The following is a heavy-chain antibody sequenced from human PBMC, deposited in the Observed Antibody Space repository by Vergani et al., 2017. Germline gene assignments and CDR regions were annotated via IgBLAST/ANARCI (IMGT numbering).Heavy chain of an antibody. Sequence: QVQLVQSGAEVKKPGASVQVSCKASGYTFTGYYMHWVRQAPGQGLEWMGWINPNSGGTNYAQKFQGRVTMTRDTSISTAYMELSRLRSDDTAVYYCARFWRVXAAVTSYYYYYMDVWGKGTTVTVSS. CDR1: GYTFTGYY. CDR2: INPNSGGT. D-gene: IGHD6-13*01. CDR3: ARFWRVXAAVTSYYYYYMDV. J-gene: IGHJ6*03. V-gene: IGHV1-2*02.